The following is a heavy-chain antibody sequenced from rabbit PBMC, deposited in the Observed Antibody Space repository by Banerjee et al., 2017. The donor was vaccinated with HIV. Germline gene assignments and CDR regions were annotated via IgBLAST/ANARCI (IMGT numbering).Heavy chain of an antibody. J-gene: IGHJ3*01. D-gene: IGHD6-1*01. CDR1: GFDFSSYG. V-gene: IGHV1S47*01. CDR2: IDPVFGST. CDR3: VRGYDYAWDL. Sequence: QEQLVESGGGLVQPGGSLKLSCKASGFDFSSYGVSWVRQAPGKGLEWIGYIDPVFGSTYYASWVNGRFTISSHNAQNTLYLRLNSLTAADTATYFCVRGYDYAWDLWGQGTLVT.